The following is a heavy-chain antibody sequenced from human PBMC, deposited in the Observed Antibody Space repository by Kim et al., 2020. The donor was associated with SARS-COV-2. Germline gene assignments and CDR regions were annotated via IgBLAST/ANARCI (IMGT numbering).Heavy chain of an antibody. J-gene: IGHJ6*03. CDR2: IYPGDSDT. V-gene: IGHV5-51*01. D-gene: IGHD6-19*01. CDR3: ARHSLLRWQWLVPIRSYYYMDV. CDR1: GYSFTSYW. Sequence: GESLKISCKGSGYSFTSYWIGWVRQMPGKGLEWMGIIYPGDSDTRYSPSFQGQVTISADKSISTAYLQWSSLKASDTAMYYCARHSLLRWQWLVPIRSYYYMDVWGKGTTVTVSS.